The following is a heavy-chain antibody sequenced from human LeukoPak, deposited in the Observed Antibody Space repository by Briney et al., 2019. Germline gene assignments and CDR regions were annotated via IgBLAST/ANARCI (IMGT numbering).Heavy chain of an antibody. Sequence: GESLKISCKGSGCSFTRYWIGWVRQMPGKGLEWMGIIYPGDSDTRYSPSFQGQVTISADKSISTAYLQWSSLKASDTAMYYCARPAYVDTATDAFDIWGQGTMVTVSS. D-gene: IGHD5-18*01. V-gene: IGHV5-51*01. CDR2: IYPGDSDT. J-gene: IGHJ3*02. CDR1: GCSFTRYW. CDR3: ARPAYVDTATDAFDI.